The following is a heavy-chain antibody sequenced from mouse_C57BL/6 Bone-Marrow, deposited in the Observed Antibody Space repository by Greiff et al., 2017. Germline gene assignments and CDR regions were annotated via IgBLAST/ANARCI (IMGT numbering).Heavy chain of an antibody. CDR1: EYTFTSYY. CDR2: ISNGGGST. CDR3: GAHEGVTSAVYD. D-gene: IGHD6-1*01. J-gene: IGHJ4*01. Sequence: EVKLVESGGGLVQPGGSLKLSCAAYEYTFTSYYMSWVRQTPEKRLEWVAYISNGGGSTYYPDTVEGRFIISRDNAKKTLYLQMSRLTSEDPALFYYGAHEGVTSAVYDWGQGTSVTVSS. V-gene: IGHV5-12*01.